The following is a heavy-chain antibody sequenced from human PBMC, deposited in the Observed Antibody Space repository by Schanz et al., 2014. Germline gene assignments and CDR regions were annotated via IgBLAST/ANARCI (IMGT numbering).Heavy chain of an antibody. V-gene: IGHV3-30*02. CDR2: IWYDENNK. Sequence: VQLLESGGGLVQPGGSLRLSCAASGFTFSSYAMSWVRQAPGKGLEWVAVIWYDENNKYYADSVKGRFTMSRDNSKNTLYLQMNSLRTEDTAVYYCAKDLLYGAPMPLNHLDYWGQGTLVTVSS. J-gene: IGHJ4*02. D-gene: IGHD2-2*01. CDR3: AKDLLYGAPMPLNHLDY. CDR1: GFTFSSYA.